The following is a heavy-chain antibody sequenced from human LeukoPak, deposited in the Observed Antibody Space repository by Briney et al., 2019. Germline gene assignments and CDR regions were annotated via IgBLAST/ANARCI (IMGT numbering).Heavy chain of an antibody. CDR3: TTDSGDYGDYVRK. V-gene: IGHV3-15*01. D-gene: IGHD4-17*01. Sequence: PGGSLRLSCAASGFTFNNAWLSWIRQAPGKGLEWVGRIKSKTAGGTTDYPAPVKGRFTIARDDSEKTLYLQITSLKTEDTAVYYCTTDSGDYGDYVRKWGQGTLVTVSS. CDR2: IKSKTAGGTT. CDR1: GFTFNNAW. J-gene: IGHJ4*02.